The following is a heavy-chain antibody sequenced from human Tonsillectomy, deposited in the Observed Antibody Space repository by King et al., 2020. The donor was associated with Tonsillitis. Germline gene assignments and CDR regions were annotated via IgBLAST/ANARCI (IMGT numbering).Heavy chain of an antibody. CDR1: GFTFSSHA. J-gene: IGHJ4*02. CDR2: ISYDGYNR. Sequence: VQLVESGGGVVQPGRSLRLSCAASGFTFSSHAMHWVRQAPGKGLEWAAVISYDGYNRYYADSVKGRFTISSDNSKNTLYLQMNSLRTEDTAVYYCARDNGALDYWGQGTLLTVSS. CDR3: ARDNGALDY. D-gene: IGHD2-8*01. V-gene: IGHV3-30-3*01.